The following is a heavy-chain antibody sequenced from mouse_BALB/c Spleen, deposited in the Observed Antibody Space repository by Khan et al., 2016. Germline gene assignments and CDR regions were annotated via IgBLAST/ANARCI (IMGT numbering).Heavy chain of an antibody. CDR2: INTYTGEP. D-gene: IGHD2-14*01. Sequence: QIQLVQSGPELKKPGETVKISCKASGYTFTNYGMNWVKQAPGKGLKWMGWINTYTGEPTFSDDFKGRFAFSLETSASTAYLQINNLKNEDTATYCWARWSTTRWYFDVWGAGTTVTVSS. CDR1: GYTFTNYG. CDR3: ARWSTTRWYFDV. V-gene: IGHV9-3-1*01. J-gene: IGHJ1*01.